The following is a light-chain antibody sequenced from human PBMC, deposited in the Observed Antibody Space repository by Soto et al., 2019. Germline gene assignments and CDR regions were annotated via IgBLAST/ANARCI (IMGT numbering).Light chain of an antibody. Sequence: QSALTQPASVSGSPGQSITISCTGTSSDVGSDNLVSWYQQHPGKAPKLMIYEGTKRPSGVSNRFSGSKSGNTASLTISGLQAEDEADYYCCSYAGSSGWVFGGGTKLTVL. J-gene: IGLJ3*02. CDR2: EGT. CDR3: CSYAGSSGWV. V-gene: IGLV2-23*01. CDR1: SSDVGSDNL.